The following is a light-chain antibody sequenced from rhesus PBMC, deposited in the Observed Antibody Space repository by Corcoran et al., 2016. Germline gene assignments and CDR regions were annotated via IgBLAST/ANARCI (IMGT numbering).Light chain of an antibody. CDR3: LQYNSDPWT. CDR2: DVS. V-gene: IGKV1-36*01. J-gene: IGKJ1*01. CDR1: QGISDH. Sequence: DIQMTQSPSSLSASVGDRVTITCRASQGISDHLSWYQQKPGKPPKRLIYDVSSLESGVPSRFSGSGSGTEFTLTISSLQPEDFATYYCLQYNSDPWTFGQGTKVEIK.